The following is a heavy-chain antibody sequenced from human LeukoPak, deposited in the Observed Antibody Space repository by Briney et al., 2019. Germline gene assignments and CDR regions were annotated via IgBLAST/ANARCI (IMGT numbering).Heavy chain of an antibody. V-gene: IGHV3-30*04. CDR1: GFTFSSYA. CDR2: ISYDGNNG. D-gene: IGHD6-19*01. Sequence: PGGSLRLSCAASGFTFSSYAIHWVRQAPGKGLDWVAVISYDGNNGYYADSVKGRFTISRDSSKNTLYLQMNSLRAEDTAVYYCAREAREAVAGFDYWGQGTLVTVSS. CDR3: AREAREAVAGFDY. J-gene: IGHJ4*02.